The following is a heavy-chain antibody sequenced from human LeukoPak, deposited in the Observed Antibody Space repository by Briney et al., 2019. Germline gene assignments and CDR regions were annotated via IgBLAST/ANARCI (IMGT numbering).Heavy chain of an antibody. J-gene: IGHJ6*03. CDR2: ISAYNGNT. D-gene: IGHD2-15*01. CDR3: ARAVVVAPVGYYYYMDV. V-gene: IGHV1-18*01. Sequence: GSVKVSCKASGYTFTSYGISWVRQAPGQGLEWMGWISAYNGNTNYAQKLQGRVTMTTDTSTSTAYMELRSLRSDDTAVYYCARAVVVAPVGYYYYMDVWGKGTTVTVSS. CDR1: GYTFTSYG.